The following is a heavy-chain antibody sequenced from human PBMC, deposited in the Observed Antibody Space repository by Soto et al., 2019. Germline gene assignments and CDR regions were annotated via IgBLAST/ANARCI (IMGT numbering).Heavy chain of an antibody. V-gene: IGHV3-23*01. Sequence: EVQLLESGGCLVQPGGSLRLSCAASGFTFSNYVINWVRQAPGKGLEWVSVISGSGGSTYYADSVKGRFTISRDNSKNTLDLQMNSLRAEDTAVYYCAKGSPVGSYYGSSGFDYWGQGTLVTVSS. CDR1: GFTFSNYV. CDR2: ISGSGGST. CDR3: AKGSPVGSYYGSSGFDY. J-gene: IGHJ4*02. D-gene: IGHD3-22*01.